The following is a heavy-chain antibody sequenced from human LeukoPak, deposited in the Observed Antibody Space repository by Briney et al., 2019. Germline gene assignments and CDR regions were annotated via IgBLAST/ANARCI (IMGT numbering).Heavy chain of an antibody. J-gene: IGHJ4*02. D-gene: IGHD3-16*02. CDR1: GGSFSGYY. Sequence: SETLSLTCAVYGGSFSGYYWSWIRQPPGKGLEWIGEINHSGSTNYNPSLKSRVTISVDTSKNQFSLKLSSVTAADTAVYYCARGHYDYGWGSYRYGRYYFDYWGQGTLVTVSS. CDR2: INHSGST. V-gene: IGHV4-34*01. CDR3: ARGHYDYGWGSYRYGRYYFDY.